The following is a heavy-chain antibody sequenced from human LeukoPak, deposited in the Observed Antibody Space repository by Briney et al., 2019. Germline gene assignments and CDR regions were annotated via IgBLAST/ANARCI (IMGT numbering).Heavy chain of an antibody. CDR2: IYPGDSDT. CDR3: ATVVVIMGNYFDY. J-gene: IGHJ4*02. V-gene: IGHV5-51*01. CDR1: GYSFTSYW. Sequence: GESLKISCKGSGYSFTSYWIGWVRQMPGKGLEWMGIIYPGDSDTRYSPSFQGQVTISADKSISTAYLQWSSLRSEDTAVYYCATVVVIMGNYFDYWGQGTLVTVSS. D-gene: IGHD3-22*01.